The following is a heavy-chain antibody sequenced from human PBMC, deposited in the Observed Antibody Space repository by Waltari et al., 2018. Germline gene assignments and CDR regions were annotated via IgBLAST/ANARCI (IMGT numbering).Heavy chain of an antibody. CDR1: GFTFDDYA. Sequence: EVQLVESGGGLVQPGRSLRLSCAASGFTFDDYAMHWVRQAPGKGLEWVSGISWNSGSIGYTDSVKGRFTISRDNAKNSLYLQMNSLRAEDTALYYCAKDEGDIAAAGTFADDWGQGTLVTVSS. D-gene: IGHD6-13*01. CDR3: AKDEGDIAAAGTFADD. J-gene: IGHJ4*02. V-gene: IGHV3-9*01. CDR2: ISWNSGSI.